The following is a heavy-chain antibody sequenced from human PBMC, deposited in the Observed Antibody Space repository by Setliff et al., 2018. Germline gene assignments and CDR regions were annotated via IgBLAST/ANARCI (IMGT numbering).Heavy chain of an antibody. CDR1: GYTFTSYG. CDR2: ISAYNGNT. Sequence: GASVKVSCKASGYTFTSYGISWVRQAPGQGLEWMGWISAYNGNTNYAQKLQGRVTMTTDTPTSTAYMELRSLRSDDTAVYYCARESGYYYDSSGYYTDAFDIWGQGTMVTVSS. J-gene: IGHJ3*02. D-gene: IGHD3-22*01. CDR3: ARESGYYYDSSGYYTDAFDI. V-gene: IGHV1-18*01.